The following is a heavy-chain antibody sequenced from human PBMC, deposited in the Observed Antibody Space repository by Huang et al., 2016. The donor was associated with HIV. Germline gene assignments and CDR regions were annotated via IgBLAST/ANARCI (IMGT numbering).Heavy chain of an antibody. Sequence: EVQLVQSGAEVKKPGESLKISCKTFGYYFPTYWIGWVRQMPGKGLEWMGVIYPGDSYTRYSPSFQGQVTFSVDKSISTAYLQWNSLKASDTAMYYCALTGTYVSWGQGTLVTVSS. CDR1: GYYFPTYW. V-gene: IGHV5-51*01. CDR2: IYPGDSYT. J-gene: IGHJ5*02. CDR3: ALTGTYVS. D-gene: IGHD1-7*01.